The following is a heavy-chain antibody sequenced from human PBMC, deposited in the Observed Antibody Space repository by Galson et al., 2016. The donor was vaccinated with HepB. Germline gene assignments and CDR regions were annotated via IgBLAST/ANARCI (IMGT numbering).Heavy chain of an antibody. CDR1: GFTFSSYG. Sequence: SLRLSCAASGFTFSSYGMHWVRQAPGKGLEWVAVIWDDGSNKYYADSVKGRFTISRDNSKNTLYLQMNSLRAEDTAVYYCARDGAHYGSGSYYRWMDYWGQGNLVTFSS. CDR2: IWDDGSNK. CDR3: ARDGAHYGSGSYYRWMDY. J-gene: IGHJ4*02. D-gene: IGHD3-10*01. V-gene: IGHV3-33*01.